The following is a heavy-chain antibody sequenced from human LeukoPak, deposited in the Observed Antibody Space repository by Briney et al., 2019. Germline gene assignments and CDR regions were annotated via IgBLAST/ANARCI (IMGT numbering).Heavy chain of an antibody. Sequence: PSETLSLTCTVSGDSVSSSSYYWGWPRQPPGKGLEWLGSISYSGTNYTNPSLKSRVSISIDTSKNQFSVKLTSVTAADTAMYYCASLGTLRSWGQGTLVTVSS. CDR1: GDSVSSSSYY. J-gene: IGHJ5*02. V-gene: IGHV4-39*01. D-gene: IGHD7-27*01. CDR2: ISYSGTN. CDR3: ASLGTLRS.